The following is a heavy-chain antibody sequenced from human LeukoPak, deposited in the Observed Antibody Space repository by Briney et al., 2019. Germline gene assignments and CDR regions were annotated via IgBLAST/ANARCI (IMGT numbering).Heavy chain of an antibody. CDR2: INPSGGST. V-gene: IGHV1-46*01. J-gene: IGHJ3*02. D-gene: IGHD3-16*01. CDR1: GYTFTNYG. Sequence: ASVKVSCKASGYTFTNYGIYWVRQAPGQGLEWMGIINPSGGSTSYAQKFQGRVTMTRDTSTSTVYMEPSSLRSEDTAVYYCARPRITFGPTGAFDIWGQGTMVTVSS. CDR3: ARPRITFGPTGAFDI.